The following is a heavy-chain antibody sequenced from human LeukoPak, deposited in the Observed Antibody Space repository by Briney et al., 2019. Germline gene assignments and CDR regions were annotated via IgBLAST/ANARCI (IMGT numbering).Heavy chain of an antibody. CDR1: GGSISSYY. V-gene: IGHV4-59*01. CDR3: ARRWSGGDYHFDY. D-gene: IGHD2-21*02. J-gene: IGHJ4*02. Sequence: PSETLSLTRTVSGGSISSYYWSWIRQPPGKGLEWIGYIYNSGSTNYNPSLKSRVTISVDTSKNQFSLKLSSVTAADTAVYYCARRWSGGDYHFDYWGQGTLVTVSS. CDR2: IYNSGST.